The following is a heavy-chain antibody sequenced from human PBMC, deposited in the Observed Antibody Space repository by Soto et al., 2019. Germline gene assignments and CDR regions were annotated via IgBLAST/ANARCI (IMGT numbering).Heavy chain of an antibody. CDR1: GFTFSSYA. D-gene: IGHD2-2*01. CDR2: ISGSGGST. Sequence: PGGSLRLSCAASGFTFSSYAMSWVRQAPGKGLEWVSAISGSGGSTYYADSVKGRFTISRDKSKNTLYLQMNSLRAEDTALYYCAKAVGYCSSTSCLGGYYYGMDVWGQGTTVTVSS. CDR3: AKAVGYCSSTSCLGGYYYGMDV. V-gene: IGHV3-23*01. J-gene: IGHJ6*02.